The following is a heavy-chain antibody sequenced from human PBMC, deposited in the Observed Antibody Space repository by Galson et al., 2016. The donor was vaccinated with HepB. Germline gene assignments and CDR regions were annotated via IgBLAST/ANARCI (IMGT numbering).Heavy chain of an antibody. J-gene: IGHJ5*02. CDR2: VSHDGSER. CDR1: GLSVTMSG. Sequence: SLRLSCAVSGLSVTMSGVHWVRQAPGKGLEWVAVVSHDGSERYSAESVRCRFTASRYNSKNIIYLQMDRQTTEATGVFFCARDHPPLVLGVLNYLHPWGQG. CDR3: ARDHPPLVLGVLNYLHP. D-gene: IGHD5-24*01. V-gene: IGHV3-30*03.